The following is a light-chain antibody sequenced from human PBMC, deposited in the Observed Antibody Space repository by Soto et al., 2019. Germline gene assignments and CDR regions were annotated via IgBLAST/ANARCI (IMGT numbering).Light chain of an antibody. J-gene: IGKJ2*01. CDR3: QRYDGY. V-gene: IGKV1-5*01. CDR2: VAS. Sequence: DTQVTQSPSTLSAYVEDTVTITCRARQSINNWLALYQQKPEKVPKRLIYVASTLEDGVLSRFIGSRSGTEFTLTINNLQPDDFATYYCQRYDGYFGQGTKLDI. CDR1: QSINNW.